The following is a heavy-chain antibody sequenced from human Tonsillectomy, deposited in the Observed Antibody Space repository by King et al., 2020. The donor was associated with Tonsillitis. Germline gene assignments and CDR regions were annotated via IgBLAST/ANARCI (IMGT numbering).Heavy chain of an antibody. D-gene: IGHD3-10*01. CDR1: GFSFSTYS. V-gene: IGHV3-21*01. CDR3: VRDSSGSYYDPSYYDGMDV. J-gene: IGHJ6*02. Sequence: VQLVESGGGLVKPGGSLTLSCVASGFSFSTYSMNWVRQAPGKGLEWVSCITSSNYIYYADSVKGRFTISRDNSKNSLYLQMNSLRADDTAVYYCVRDSSGSYYDPSYYDGMDVWGQGTTVTVSS. CDR2: ITSSNYI.